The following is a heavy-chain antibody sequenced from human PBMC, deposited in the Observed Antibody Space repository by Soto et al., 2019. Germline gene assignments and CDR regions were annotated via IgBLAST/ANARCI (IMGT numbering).Heavy chain of an antibody. CDR3: ARGRRVSSSSSHYFDY. Sequence: PSETLSLTCTVSGGSISSYYWSWIRQPPGKGLEWIGYIYYSGSTNYNPSLKSRVTISVDTSKNQFSLKLSSVTAADTAVYYCARGRRVSSSSSHYFDYWGQGTLVTVSS. D-gene: IGHD6-6*01. CDR2: IYYSGST. V-gene: IGHV4-59*01. J-gene: IGHJ4*02. CDR1: GGSISSYY.